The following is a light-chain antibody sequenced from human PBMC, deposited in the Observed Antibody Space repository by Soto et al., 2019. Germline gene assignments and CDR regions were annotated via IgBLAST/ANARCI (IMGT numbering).Light chain of an antibody. Sequence: QSVLTQPPSASGTPGQRVTISCSGSSSNIGSNTVNWYQQLPGTAPKLLIYSNNQRPSGVPDRFSGSKSGTSASVAISGLQSEDEADYYCAAWDDSLNGRGFGTGTKVTVL. CDR1: SSNIGSNT. CDR2: SNN. V-gene: IGLV1-44*01. J-gene: IGLJ1*01. CDR3: AAWDDSLNGRG.